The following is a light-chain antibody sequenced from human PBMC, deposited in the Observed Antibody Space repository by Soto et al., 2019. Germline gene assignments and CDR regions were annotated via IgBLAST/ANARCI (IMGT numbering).Light chain of an antibody. V-gene: IGLV1-40*01. CDR2: GNS. CDR3: QSYDSSLHV. J-gene: IGLJ1*01. CDR1: SSNIGAGYD. Sequence: QSVLTQPPSVSGAPGQRVTISCTGSSSNIGAGYDVHWYQQLPGTAPKLLIYGNSNRPSGVPDRLSGSKSGTSASLAITGLQAEDEADYYCQSYDSSLHVFGTGTKLTVL.